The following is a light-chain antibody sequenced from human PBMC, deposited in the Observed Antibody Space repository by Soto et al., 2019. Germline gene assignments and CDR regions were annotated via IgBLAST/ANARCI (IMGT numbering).Light chain of an antibody. V-gene: IGLV2-14*01. Sequence: QSALTQPASVSGSPGQSITIACTGTSSDIGGQNYVSWYQHHSGKAPKLMIYEVSNRPSGVSNRFSGSKSGNTASLSISGLPADDEADYYCSSYASSTTRDVLFGGGTKLTVL. CDR1: SSDIGGQNY. CDR3: SSYASSTTRDVL. CDR2: EVS. J-gene: IGLJ2*01.